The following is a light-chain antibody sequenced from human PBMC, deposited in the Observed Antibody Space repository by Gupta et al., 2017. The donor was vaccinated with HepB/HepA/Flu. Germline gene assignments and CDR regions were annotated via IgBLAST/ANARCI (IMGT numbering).Light chain of an antibody. Sequence: QSALTQPASVSGSPGQSITISCAGSNGDVGTYNLVSWYQQHPGKAPKLMIYEVTKRPPGVSNRFSGSKSGKTASLTISGRQGEDEADYYCCSDVCVNTYVFGTGTTVTVL. CDR2: EVT. CDR1: NGDVGTYNL. V-gene: IGLV2-23*02. J-gene: IGLJ1*01. CDR3: CSDVCVNTYV.